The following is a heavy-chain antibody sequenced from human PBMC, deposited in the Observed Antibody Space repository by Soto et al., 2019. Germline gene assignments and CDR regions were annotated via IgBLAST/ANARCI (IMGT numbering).Heavy chain of an antibody. J-gene: IGHJ4*02. D-gene: IGHD6-19*01. Sequence: EVQLLESGGGLVQPGGSLRLSCAASGFTFSSYAMSWVRQAPGKGLEWVSAISGSGGSTYYADSVKGRFTISRDNSRKSRDLQRNSLSAEYTDVYCWVQEGGCCSGWEAIGYRGQGALVPVSS. V-gene: IGHV3-23*01. CDR1: GFTFSSYA. CDR3: VQEGGCCSGWEAIGY. CDR2: ISGSGGST.